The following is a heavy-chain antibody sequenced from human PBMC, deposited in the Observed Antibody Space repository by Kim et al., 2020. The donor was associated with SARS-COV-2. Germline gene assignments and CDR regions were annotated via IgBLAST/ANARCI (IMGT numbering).Heavy chain of an antibody. J-gene: IGHJ6*02. D-gene: IGHD3-16*01. Sequence: ASVKVSCKASGYTFTGYYMHWVRQAPGQGLEWMGWINPNSGGTNYAQKFQGRVTMTRDTSISTAYMELSRLRSDDTAVYYCARDCGGSWYYYYGMDVWGQGTTVTVSS. CDR2: INPNSGGT. CDR3: ARDCGGSWYYYYGMDV. V-gene: IGHV1-2*02. CDR1: GYTFTGYY.